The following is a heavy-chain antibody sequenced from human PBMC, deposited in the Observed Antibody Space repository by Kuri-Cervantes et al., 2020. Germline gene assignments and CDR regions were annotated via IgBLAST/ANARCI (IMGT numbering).Heavy chain of an antibody. J-gene: IGHJ4*02. CDR1: GYSFATYW. CDR2: IYPGDSDT. Sequence: GGSLRLSCKGSGYSFATYWIGWVRQMPGKGLEWMGIIYPGDSDTRYSPSFQGQVTISADKSISTAYLQWSSLKASDTAMYYCARQYSSSWPYSDYWGQGTLVTVSS. V-gene: IGHV5-51*01. D-gene: IGHD6-13*01. CDR3: ARQYSSSWPYSDY.